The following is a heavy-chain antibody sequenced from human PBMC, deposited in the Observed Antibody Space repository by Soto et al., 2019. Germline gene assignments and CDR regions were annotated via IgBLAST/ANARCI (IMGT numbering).Heavy chain of an antibody. V-gene: IGHV4-4*07. CDR1: GAFISGYY. CDR2: IYTSGST. CDR3: ARESTVAGRDTWFAS. D-gene: IGHD6-13*01. J-gene: IGHJ5*01. Sequence: SETLSLTCTVSGAFISGYYWSWIRQPAGKGLEWIGRIYTSGSTKYSPSLKSRATMPVDTSKKQFSLKLNSVTAADTAVYYCARESTVAGRDTWFASGGQGPWVTVP.